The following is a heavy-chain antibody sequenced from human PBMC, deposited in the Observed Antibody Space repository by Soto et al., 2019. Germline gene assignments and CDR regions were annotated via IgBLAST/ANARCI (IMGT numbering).Heavy chain of an antibody. Sequence: SETRSLTCTVAGGCIGSCYWNWIRHPPGKGLAWLGRIYSSGGTKYNPSLKSRVTMSVATSKNQLSLKLSTVTAAATAASYCAREDCSTTSCLYGVYVWGQGTTVSVSS. J-gene: IGHJ6*02. CDR1: GGCIGSCY. D-gene: IGHD2-2*01. V-gene: IGHV4-4*07. CDR3: AREDCSTTSCLYGVYV. CDR2: IYSSGGT.